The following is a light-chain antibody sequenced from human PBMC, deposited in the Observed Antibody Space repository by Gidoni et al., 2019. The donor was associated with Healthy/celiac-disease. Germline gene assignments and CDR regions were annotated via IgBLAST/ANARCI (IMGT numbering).Light chain of an antibody. V-gene: IGLV2-14*01. CDR2: EVS. CDR3: SSYTSSSTLGV. CDR1: SSDVGGYNY. Sequence: QSDLTQPASVSGSPGQSITISCTGTSSDVGGYNYVSWYQQHPGKAPKLMIYEVSNRPSGVSTRFPGSKSGNTASLTISGLQAEDEAYYYCSSYTSSSTLGVFGGGTKLTVL. J-gene: IGLJ2*01.